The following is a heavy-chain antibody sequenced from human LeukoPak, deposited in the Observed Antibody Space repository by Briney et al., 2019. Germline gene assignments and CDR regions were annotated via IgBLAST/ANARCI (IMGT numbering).Heavy chain of an antibody. CDR3: ARVGLQLSDY. CDR1: GFTFSSYS. Sequence: PGGSLRLSCAASGFTFSSYSMNWVRQAPGKGLEWVSYISSSSSTIYYADSVKGQFTISRDNAKNSLYLQMNSLRAEDTAVYYCARVGLQLSDYWGQGTLVTVSS. CDR2: ISSSSSTI. J-gene: IGHJ4*02. D-gene: IGHD5-24*01. V-gene: IGHV3-48*01.